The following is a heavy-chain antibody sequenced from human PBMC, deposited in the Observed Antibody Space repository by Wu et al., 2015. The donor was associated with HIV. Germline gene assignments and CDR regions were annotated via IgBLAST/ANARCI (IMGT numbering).Heavy chain of an antibody. CDR2: INPRGGHT. CDR3: ARGGAEYYDRSGPTDAIDI. CDR1: GYTFTNYD. Sequence: QVQLVQSGAEVKKPGASVKVSCKTSGYTFTNYDLSWVRQAPGQGLEWMGIINPRGGHTSYAQKLQDRVTMTRDTSTSTVYMELSSLRSEDTAVYYCARGGAEYYDRSGPTDAIDIWGQGTMVTVSS. J-gene: IGHJ3*02. V-gene: IGHV1-46*01. D-gene: IGHD3-22*01.